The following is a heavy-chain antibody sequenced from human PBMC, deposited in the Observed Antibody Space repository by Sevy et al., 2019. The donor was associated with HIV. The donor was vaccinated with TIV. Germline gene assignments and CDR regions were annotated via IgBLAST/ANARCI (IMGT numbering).Heavy chain of an antibody. CDR3: AREAKLGAPLGY. Sequence: SETLSLTCTVSGGSISLYYWSWIRQPAGKGLEGIGHIYGSGSTSYNPSLKSRVTMSVDTSPNQISLKLTSVTAADTAVYYCAREAKLGAPLGYWGQGTLVTVSS. V-gene: IGHV4-4*07. D-gene: IGHD3-16*01. J-gene: IGHJ4*02. CDR1: GGSISLYY. CDR2: IYGSGST.